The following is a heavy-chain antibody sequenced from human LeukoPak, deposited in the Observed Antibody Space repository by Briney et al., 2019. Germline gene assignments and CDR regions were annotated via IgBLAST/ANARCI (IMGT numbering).Heavy chain of an antibody. V-gene: IGHV3-11*01. CDR1: GFTFTDYY. J-gene: IGHJ5*02. Sequence: GGSLRLSCAASGFTFTDYYMSWVRQAPGKGLEWISYIGDSGSPIYYADSVKGRFTISSDNAKNSLYLQMNNLRAKDTAVYYCARGAGPLFDPWGQGTLVTVSS. CDR3: ARGAGPLFDP. CDR2: IGDSGSPI.